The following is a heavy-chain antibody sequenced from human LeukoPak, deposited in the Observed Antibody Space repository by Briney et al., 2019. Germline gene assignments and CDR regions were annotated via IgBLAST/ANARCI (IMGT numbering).Heavy chain of an antibody. J-gene: IGHJ5*02. Sequence: GGSLRLSCAASGFTFSSYWMHWVRQAPGKGLVWVSRINSDGSTTNYADSVKGRFTISRDNAKNTLYLQVNSLRAEDTAVYYCARDHSTGVAPRNWFDPWGQGTLVTVSS. CDR1: GFTFSSYW. D-gene: IGHD4-23*01. CDR2: INSDGSTT. V-gene: IGHV3-74*01. CDR3: ARDHSTGVAPRNWFDP.